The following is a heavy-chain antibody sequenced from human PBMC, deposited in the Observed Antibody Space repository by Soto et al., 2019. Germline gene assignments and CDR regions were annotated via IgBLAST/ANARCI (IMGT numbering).Heavy chain of an antibody. CDR2: IIPILGIA. D-gene: IGHD6-13*01. CDR3: SIVGSSFDY. J-gene: IGHJ4*02. V-gene: IGHV1-69*02. Sequence: QVQLVQSGAEVKKTGSSVKVSCKASGGTFSSYTISWVRQAPGQGLEWMGRIIPILGIANYAQKFQGRVTITADKSTSTAYMELSSVRSEDTAVYYCSIVGSSFDYWGKGTLVTVSS. CDR1: GGTFSSYT.